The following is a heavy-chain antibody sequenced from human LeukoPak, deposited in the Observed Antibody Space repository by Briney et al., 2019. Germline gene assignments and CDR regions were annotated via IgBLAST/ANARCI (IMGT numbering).Heavy chain of an antibody. J-gene: IGHJ4*02. Sequence: TGGSLRLSCAASGFTFSSYAMSWVRQAPGKGLEWVSGISGSGGTTYYADSVKGRFTISRDNSKNTLYLQMNSLRAEDTAVYYCAKEATRVAVAVLGLFDYWGQGTLVTVSS. V-gene: IGHV3-23*01. CDR1: GFTFSSYA. CDR2: ISGSGGTT. CDR3: AKEATRVAVAVLGLFDY. D-gene: IGHD6-19*01.